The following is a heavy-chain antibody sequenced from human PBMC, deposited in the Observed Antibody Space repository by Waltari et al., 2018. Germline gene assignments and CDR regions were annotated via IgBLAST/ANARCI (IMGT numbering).Heavy chain of an antibody. V-gene: IGHV3-7*01. J-gene: IGHJ4*02. CDR2: IKQDGSEK. Sequence: EVQLVESGGGLVQPGGSLRLSCAASGFTFSSYWMSWVRQAPGQGMAGVANIKQDGSEKYYVDAVKGRFTISRDNAKNALYLQMNSLRAEDTAVYYCARDLPASYYYDSSGYPLHWGQGTLVTVSS. CDR3: ARDLPASYYYDSSGYPLH. D-gene: IGHD3-22*01. CDR1: GFTFSSYW.